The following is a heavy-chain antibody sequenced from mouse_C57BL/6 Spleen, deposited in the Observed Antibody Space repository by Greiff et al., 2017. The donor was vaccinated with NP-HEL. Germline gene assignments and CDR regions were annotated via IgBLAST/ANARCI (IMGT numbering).Heavy chain of an antibody. Sequence: QVQLQQSGAELARPGASVKLSCKASGYTFTSYGISWVKQRTGQGLEWIGEIYPRSGNTYYNEKFKGKATLTADKSSSTAYMEFRSLTSEYSAVFFCSREGPMITTYYWGQGTTLTVSS. CDR2: IYPRSGNT. J-gene: IGHJ2*01. CDR1: GYTFTSYG. CDR3: SREGPMITTYY. D-gene: IGHD2-1*01. V-gene: IGHV1-81*01.